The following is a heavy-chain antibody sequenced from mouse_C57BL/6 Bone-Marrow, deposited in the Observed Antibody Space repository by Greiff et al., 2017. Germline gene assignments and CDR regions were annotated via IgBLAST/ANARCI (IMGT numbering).Heavy chain of an antibody. D-gene: IGHD2-3*01. J-gene: IGHJ3*01. CDR2: IFPGDGDT. Sequence: VQLQQSGAELVKPGASVKISCKASGYAFSSYWMNWVKQRPGKGLEWIGQIFPGDGDTNYNGKFKGKATLTAVTSASTAYMELSSLTNEDSAVYYCTRGGLLLAWFAYWGQGTLVTVSA. CDR1: GYAFSSYW. CDR3: TRGGLLLAWFAY. V-gene: IGHV1-80*01.